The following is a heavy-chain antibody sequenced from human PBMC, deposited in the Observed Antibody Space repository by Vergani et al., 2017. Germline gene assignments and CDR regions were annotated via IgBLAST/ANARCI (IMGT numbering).Heavy chain of an antibody. CDR3: ARYPETSIWSGYYRQWIDY. CDR2: ISGSGGST. Sequence: EVQLLESGGGLVQPGGSLRLSCAAFGFTFSSYVMSWVRQAPGKGLEWVSIISGSGGSTFYADSVKGRFIISRDNSKNTLYLQINSLRAEDTAVYYCARYPETSIWSGYYRQWIDYWGQGTLVTVSS. CDR1: GFTFSSYV. V-gene: IGHV3-23*01. J-gene: IGHJ4*02. D-gene: IGHD3-3*01.